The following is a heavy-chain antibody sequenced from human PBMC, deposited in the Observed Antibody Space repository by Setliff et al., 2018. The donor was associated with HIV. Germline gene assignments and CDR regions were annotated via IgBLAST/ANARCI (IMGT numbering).Heavy chain of an antibody. D-gene: IGHD5-12*01. CDR1: GDSINGYY. J-gene: IGHJ4*02. V-gene: IGHV4-59*08. CDR2: IYSSGTT. Sequence: SETLSLTCTVSGDSINGYYWSWFRQPPGRGLEWIGYIYSSGTTKYNPSLKSRVTILVDTSKNQFSLRLSSVTAADTAVYYCARYTVGSMVDYWGPGTLVTVSS. CDR3: ARYTVGSMVDY.